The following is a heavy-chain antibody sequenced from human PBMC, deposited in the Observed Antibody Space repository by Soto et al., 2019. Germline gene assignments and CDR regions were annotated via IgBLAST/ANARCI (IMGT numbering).Heavy chain of an antibody. V-gene: IGHV4-39*01. CDR1: GGSISSSNHY. CDR2: IYYSGTT. J-gene: IGHJ2*01. D-gene: IGHD4-17*01. CDR3: ARRDFYGGNFDL. Sequence: QLQLQESGPGLVKPSETLSLTCTVSGGSISSSNHYWGWIRQPPGKGLEWIGSIYYSGTTYYKPSLNSRLTISVDTSKNQFSLRLSSVIAADMAVYYCARRDFYGGNFDLWGRGTLVTVSS.